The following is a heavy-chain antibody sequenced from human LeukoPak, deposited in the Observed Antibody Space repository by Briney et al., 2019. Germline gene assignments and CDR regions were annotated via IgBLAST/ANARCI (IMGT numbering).Heavy chain of an antibody. D-gene: IGHD2-15*01. J-gene: IGHJ6*03. CDR1: GYTFSGYF. CDR3: ARSSGGSFAIYGDYPVHYYYYYMDV. Sequence: RASVKVSCKASGYTFSGYFMHWVRQAPGQGLEWMGWMNPNSGNTGYAQKFQGRVTMTRNTSISTAYMELSSLRSEDTAVYYCARSSGGSFAIYGDYPVHYYYYYMDVWGKGTTVTISS. CDR2: MNPNSGNT. V-gene: IGHV1-8*02.